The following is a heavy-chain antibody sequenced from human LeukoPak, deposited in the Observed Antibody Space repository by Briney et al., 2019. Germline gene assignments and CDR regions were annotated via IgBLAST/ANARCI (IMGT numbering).Heavy chain of an antibody. Sequence: PGGSLRLPCAASGFTFSSYDMGWVRQAPRKGLEWVSAITGSGTSTYYADSVKGRFTISRDKSRSTLYLQMNSLRAEDTAVYFCAKGHCSGGACYRFDYWGQGTLVTDSS. CDR3: AKGHCSGGACYRFDY. CDR1: GFTFSSYD. CDR2: ITGSGTST. D-gene: IGHD2-15*01. J-gene: IGHJ4*02. V-gene: IGHV3-23*01.